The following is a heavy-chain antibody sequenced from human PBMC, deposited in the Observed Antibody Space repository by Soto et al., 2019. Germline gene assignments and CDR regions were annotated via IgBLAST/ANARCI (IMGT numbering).Heavy chain of an antibody. Sequence: EVQLVESGGGLVKPGGSLRLSCAASGFTFSSYSMNWVRQAPGKGLEWVSSISSSSSYIYYADSVKGRFTISRDNAKNSLYLQMNSLRAEDTAVYYCARGRGRLEGATVYWGQGTLVTVSS. J-gene: IGHJ4*02. CDR2: ISSSSSYI. D-gene: IGHD1-26*01. CDR3: ARGRGRLEGATVY. V-gene: IGHV3-21*01. CDR1: GFTFSSYS.